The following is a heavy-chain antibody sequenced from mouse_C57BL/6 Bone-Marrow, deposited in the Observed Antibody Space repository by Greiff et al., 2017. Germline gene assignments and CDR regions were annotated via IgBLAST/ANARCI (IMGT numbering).Heavy chain of an antibody. CDR1: GYTFTSYW. CDR3: TRGDGNYYYGMDY. Sequence: VQLQQSGTVLARPGASVKMSCKTSGYTFTSYWMHWVKQRPGQGLEWIGIIYPGNSDTSYNQKFKGKAKLTAVTSTSPAYMELSSLTNEDSAVYYCTRGDGNYYYGMDYWGQGTSVTVSS. J-gene: IGHJ4*01. CDR2: IYPGNSDT. V-gene: IGHV1-5*01. D-gene: IGHD2-1*01.